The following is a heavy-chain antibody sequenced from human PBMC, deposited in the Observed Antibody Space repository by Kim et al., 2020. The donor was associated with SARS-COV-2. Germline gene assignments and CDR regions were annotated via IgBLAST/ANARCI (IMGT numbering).Heavy chain of an antibody. J-gene: IGHJ6*02. V-gene: IGHV1-69*06. D-gene: IGHD2-21*02. Sequence: SVKVSCKASGGTFSSYAISWVRQAPGQGLEWMGGIIPIFGTANYAQKFQGRVTITADKSTSTAYMELSSLRSEDTAVYYCAREAYCGGDCYSPHSYYYYGMDVWGQGTTVTVSS. CDR2: IIPIFGTA. CDR3: AREAYCGGDCYSPHSYYYYGMDV. CDR1: GGTFSSYA.